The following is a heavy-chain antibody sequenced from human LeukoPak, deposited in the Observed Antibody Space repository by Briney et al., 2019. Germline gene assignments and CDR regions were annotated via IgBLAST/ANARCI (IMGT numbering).Heavy chain of an antibody. CDR2: IYYSGST. D-gene: IGHD3-3*01. V-gene: IGHV4-39*07. CDR3: ARDRRDYHYPEGDWYFDL. J-gene: IGHJ2*01. Sequence: PSETLSLTCTVSGGSISSSSYYWGWIRQPPGKGLEWIGSIYYSGSTYYNPSLKSRVTISVDTSKNQFSLKLSSVTAADTAVYYCARDRRDYHYPEGDWYFDLWGRGTLVTVSS. CDR1: GGSISSSSYY.